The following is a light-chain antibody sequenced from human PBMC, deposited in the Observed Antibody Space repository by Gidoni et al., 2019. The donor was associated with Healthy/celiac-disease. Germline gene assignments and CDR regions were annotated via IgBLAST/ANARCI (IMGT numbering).Light chain of an antibody. V-gene: IGLV1-47*02. J-gene: IGLJ1*01. CDR2: SNN. CDR3: AAWDDSMTGYV. CDR1: RPNIGTNF. Sequence: QSMLTQPPSASGTPGQRGTISCSGSRPNIGTNFVSWYKHLPGTAPTLLIHSNNERPSGVPERFSASKSGTSASLAISGLRSEDEADYYCAAWDDSMTGYVFGSGTKVNVL.